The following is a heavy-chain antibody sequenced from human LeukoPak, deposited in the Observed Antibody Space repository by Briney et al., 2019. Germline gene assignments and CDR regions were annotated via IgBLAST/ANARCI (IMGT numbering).Heavy chain of an antibody. CDR1: GFTFSSYG. CDR3: ARGGSDYGGNLYYFDY. Sequence: GGSLRLSCAASGFTFSSYGMHWVRQATGKGLEWVSAIGTAGDTYYPGSVKGRFTISRENAKNSLYLQMNSLRAGDTAVYYCARGGSDYGGNLYYFDYWGQGTLVTVSS. CDR2: IGTAGDT. D-gene: IGHD4-23*01. J-gene: IGHJ4*02. V-gene: IGHV3-13*04.